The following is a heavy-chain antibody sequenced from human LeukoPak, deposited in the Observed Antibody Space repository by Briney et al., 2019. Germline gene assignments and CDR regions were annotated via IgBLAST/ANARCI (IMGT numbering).Heavy chain of an antibody. D-gene: IGHD3-3*01. Sequence: SETLSLTCTVSGGSISSSSYYRGWIRQPPGKGLEWIGSIYYSGSTYYNPSLKSRVTISVDTSKNQFSLKVSAVTAADTAVYYCALEGIFGARVWGKGTTVTVSS. CDR2: IYYSGST. V-gene: IGHV4-39*01. CDR1: GGSISSSSYY. CDR3: ALEGIFGARV. J-gene: IGHJ6*04.